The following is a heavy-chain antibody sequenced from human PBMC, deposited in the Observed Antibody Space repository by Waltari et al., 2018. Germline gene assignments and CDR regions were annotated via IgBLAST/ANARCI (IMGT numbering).Heavy chain of an antibody. CDR1: GFTFSSYS. D-gene: IGHD4-17*01. J-gene: IGHJ4*02. V-gene: IGHV3-21*01. CDR3: ARGRTVTSPFGY. CDR2: ISSSSSYI. Sequence: EVQLVESGGGLVKPGGSLRLSCAASGFTFSSYSMNWVRQAPGKGLEWVSSISSSSSYIYYADSVKGRFTISRDNAKNSLYLQMNSLRAEDTAVYYCARGRTVTSPFGYWGQGTLVTVSS.